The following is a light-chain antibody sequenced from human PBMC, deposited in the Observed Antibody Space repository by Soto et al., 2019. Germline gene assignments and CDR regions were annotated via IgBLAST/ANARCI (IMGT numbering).Light chain of an antibody. J-gene: IGKJ1*01. CDR1: QGISNY. Sequence: DIQMTQSPSSLSASVGDRVTITCRASQGISNYLAWYQQKPGKVPKLLIYAASTLQSGVPSRFSGSGSRTDFTLTISSLQPEDVATYYGQKYNSARRTFGQGTKVESK. CDR3: QKYNSARRT. V-gene: IGKV1-27*01. CDR2: AAS.